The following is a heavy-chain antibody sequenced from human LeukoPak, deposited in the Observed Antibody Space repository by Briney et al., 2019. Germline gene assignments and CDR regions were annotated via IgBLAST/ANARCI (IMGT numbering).Heavy chain of an antibody. J-gene: IGHJ6*02. D-gene: IGHD3-16*01. CDR2: ISAYNGNT. Sequence: ASVKVSCKASGYSFVGYGITWVRQAPGQGLEWMGWISAYNGNTNYAQKLQGRVTMTTDTSTSTAYMELRSLRSDDTAVYYCARDRDYDYVWGSYLAGMDVWGQGTTVTVSS. CDR1: GYSFVGYG. V-gene: IGHV1-18*01. CDR3: ARDRDYDYVWGSYLAGMDV.